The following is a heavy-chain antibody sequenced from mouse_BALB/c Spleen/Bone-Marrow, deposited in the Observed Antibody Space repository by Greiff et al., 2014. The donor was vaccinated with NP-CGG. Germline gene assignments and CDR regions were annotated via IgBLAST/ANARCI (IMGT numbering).Heavy chain of an antibody. V-gene: IGHV1S41*01. J-gene: IGHJ2*01. CDR1: GYSFTSYW. Sequence: DLVKPGASVKLSCKASGYSFTSYWINWIKQRPGQGLEWIGRIDPGSDTTYYNEMFKGKATLTVDTSSTTAYIQLSSLSSEDSAVYFCARFPFYYGSSIYYFDDWSQGTTLTVSS. CDR3: ARFPFYYGSSIYYFDD. D-gene: IGHD1-1*01. CDR2: IDPGSDTT.